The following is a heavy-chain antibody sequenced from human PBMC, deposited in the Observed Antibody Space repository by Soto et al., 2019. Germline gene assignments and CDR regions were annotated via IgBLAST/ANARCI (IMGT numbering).Heavy chain of an antibody. J-gene: IGHJ6*02. Sequence: SETLSLTCSVSGADINTYSWTWIRQPAGKGLEWIGRIYTSASINYNPSLKGRVTLSVDTSTNQVSLRLASVTAADTAIYYCARDREAGYNFYYGMDVCGQGTTVTASS. CDR2: IYTSASI. CDR3: ARDREAGYNFYYGMDV. CDR1: GADINTYS. V-gene: IGHV4-4*07. D-gene: IGHD6-19*01.